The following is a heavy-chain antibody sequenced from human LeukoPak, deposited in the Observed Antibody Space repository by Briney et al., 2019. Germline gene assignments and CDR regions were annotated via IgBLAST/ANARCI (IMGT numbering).Heavy chain of an antibody. J-gene: IGHJ6*02. Sequence: PGGSLRLSCAASGFTFSSYEMNWVRQAPGKGLEWVSYISSSGSTIYYADSVKGRFTISRDNAKNSLYLQMNSLRAEETAVYYCARDYAEKQQLVSDLYYYYYGMDVWGQGTTVTVSS. CDR3: ARDYAEKQQLVSDLYYYYYGMDV. V-gene: IGHV3-48*03. D-gene: IGHD6-13*01. CDR1: GFTFSSYE. CDR2: ISSSGSTI.